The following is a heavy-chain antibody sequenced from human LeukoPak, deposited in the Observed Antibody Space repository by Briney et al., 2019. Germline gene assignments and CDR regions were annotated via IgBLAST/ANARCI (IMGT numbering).Heavy chain of an antibody. CDR3: ARTERRGSYFDY. Sequence: GGSLRLSCAASGFTFSSYSMNWVRQAPGKGLEWVSVIYSGGSTYYADSVKGRFTISRHNSKNTLYLQMNSLRAEDTAVYYCARTERRGSYFDYWGQGTLVTVSS. D-gene: IGHD1-26*01. J-gene: IGHJ4*02. CDR2: IYSGGST. CDR1: GFTFSSYS. V-gene: IGHV3-53*04.